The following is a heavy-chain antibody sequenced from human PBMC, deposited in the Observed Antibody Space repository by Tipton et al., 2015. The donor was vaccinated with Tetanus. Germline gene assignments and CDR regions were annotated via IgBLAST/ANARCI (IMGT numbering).Heavy chain of an antibody. D-gene: IGHD1-26*01. J-gene: IGHJ4*02. Sequence: TLSFTCTVSGGSISSGGYYWSWIRQHPGKGLEWIGDIYYSGSTYYNPSLKSRVTISVDTSKNQFPLKLNSVTAADTAVYYCARDQARGARGWNYFDYWGQGTLVTVSS. CDR3: ARDQARGARGWNYFDY. CDR1: GGSISSGGYY. V-gene: IGHV4-31*03. CDR2: IYYSGST.